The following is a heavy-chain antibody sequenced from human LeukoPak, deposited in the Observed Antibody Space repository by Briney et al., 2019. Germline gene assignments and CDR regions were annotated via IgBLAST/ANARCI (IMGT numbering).Heavy chain of an antibody. J-gene: IGHJ4*02. CDR2: INPNSGGT. D-gene: IGHD3-22*01. CDR1: GYTFTGYY. CDR3: ARFYYDSSGRSDY. V-gene: IGHV1-2*02. Sequence: ASVKVSCKASGYTFTGYYMHWVRQAPGQGLEWMGWINPNSGGTNYAQKFQGRVTMTRDTSISTAYMELSRLRSDDTAVYYCARFYYDSSGRSDYWGQGTLVTVSS.